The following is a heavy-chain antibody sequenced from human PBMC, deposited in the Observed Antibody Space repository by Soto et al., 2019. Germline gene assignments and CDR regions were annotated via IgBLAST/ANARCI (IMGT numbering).Heavy chain of an antibody. V-gene: IGHV5-51*01. Sequence: GESLKISCKGSGYKFIDYWIGWVRQVPGKGLEWMRSIYPGDFDMKYGPSFQGQVTIAADKSITTVYLHWSGLHASHTGIDYCARAFGGEYYDRRSWYSAYWRQRTQVTVSS. CDR1: GYKFIDYW. D-gene: IGHD3-16*01. CDR3: ARAFGGEYYDRRSWYSAY. CDR2: IYPGDFDM. J-gene: IGHJ4*02.